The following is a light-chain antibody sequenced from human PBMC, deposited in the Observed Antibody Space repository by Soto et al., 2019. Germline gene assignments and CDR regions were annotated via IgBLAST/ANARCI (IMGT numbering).Light chain of an antibody. CDR2: DAS. CDR1: QSVSSY. V-gene: IGKV3-11*01. Sequence: EIVLTQSPATLSLSPGERATLSCRASQSVSSYLAWYQQKPGQAPRLLIYDASNRATGIPARFSGSGSGTEFTLTISSLQPDDFATYYCQQYNSYSPITFGQGTRLEI. J-gene: IGKJ5*01. CDR3: QQYNSYSPIT.